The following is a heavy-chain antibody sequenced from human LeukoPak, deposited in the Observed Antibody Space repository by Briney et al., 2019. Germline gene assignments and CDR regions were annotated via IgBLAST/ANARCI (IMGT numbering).Heavy chain of an antibody. V-gene: IGHV1-46*01. D-gene: IGHD1-26*01. CDR2: FNPTGGSS. J-gene: IGHJ3*02. CDR1: GGTFSSYA. CDR3: ARDRGIVGATKGHFDI. Sequence: ASVKVSCKASGGTFSSYAISWVRQAPGQGLEWMGIFNPTGGSSTYAQNFQGRITMTRDPSTSTAYMELTSLRVDDTAVYFCARDRGIVGATKGHFDIWGQGTMVTVSS.